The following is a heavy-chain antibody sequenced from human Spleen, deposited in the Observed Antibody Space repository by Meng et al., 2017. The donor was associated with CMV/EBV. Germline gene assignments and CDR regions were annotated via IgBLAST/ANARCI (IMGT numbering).Heavy chain of an antibody. CDR2: IKQDGSEK. CDR3: ATWDYYYSSGPRDY. J-gene: IGHJ4*02. D-gene: IGHD3-22*01. V-gene: IGHV3-7*01. Sequence: ETLSLTCAVYGGSFSGYYWSWVRQAPGKGLEWLANIKQDGSEKNYVDSVRGRFTISRDNAKNLLFLQMNSLRVEDTALFYCATWDYYYSSGPRDYWGQGTLVTVSS. CDR1: GGSFSGYY.